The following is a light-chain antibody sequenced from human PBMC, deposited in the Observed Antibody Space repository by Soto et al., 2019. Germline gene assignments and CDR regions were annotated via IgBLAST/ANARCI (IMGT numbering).Light chain of an antibody. J-gene: IGLJ2*01. CDR3: TSYAGSNIPVV. CDR1: SSDVGGYNF. V-gene: IGLV2-8*01. Sequence: QSALTQPPSASGSPGQSVTISCTGTSSDVGGYNFVSWYQQHPGKAPKLMIYEVSKWPSGVPDRFSGSKSGNTASLTVSGLQADDEADYYCTSYAGSNIPVVFGGGTKLTVL. CDR2: EVS.